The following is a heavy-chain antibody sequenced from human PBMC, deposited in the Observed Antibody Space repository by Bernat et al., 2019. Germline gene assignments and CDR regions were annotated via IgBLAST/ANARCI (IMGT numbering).Heavy chain of an antibody. D-gene: IGHD5/OR15-5a*01. J-gene: IGHJ4*02. CDR3: AKGVYGLGGFDY. CDR2: VSSSGGST. V-gene: IGHV3-23*01. CDR1: AFTFSSYA. Sequence: EVQLLESGGGLVQPGGSLGLSCAASAFTFSSYAMSWVRQAPGKGLEWVSTVSSSGGSTYYADSVKGRFSISRDNSKNTLYLQMNSLRAEDTAVYYCAKGVYGLGGFDYWGQGTLVTVSS.